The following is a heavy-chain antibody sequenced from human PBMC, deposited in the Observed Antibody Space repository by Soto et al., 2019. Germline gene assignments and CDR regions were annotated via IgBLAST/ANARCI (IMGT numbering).Heavy chain of an antibody. V-gene: IGHV3-48*02. D-gene: IGHD1-26*01. CDR2: ISSSSSTI. J-gene: IGHJ4*02. CDR3: ASTPELQTATYFEY. CDR1: GFTFSSYS. Sequence: GGSLRLSCAASGFTFSSYSMNWVRQAPGKGLEWVSYISSSSSTIYYADSVKGRFTISRDNAKNSLYLQMNSLRDEDTAVYYCASTPELQTATYFEYWGQGTLVTVAS.